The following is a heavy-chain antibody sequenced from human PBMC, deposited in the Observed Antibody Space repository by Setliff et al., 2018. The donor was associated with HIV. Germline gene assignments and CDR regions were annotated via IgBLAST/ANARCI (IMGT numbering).Heavy chain of an antibody. J-gene: IGHJ4*02. CDR3: ARDNKVAPLDF. Sequence: ASVKVSCKASGYTFTSYGISWVRQAPGQGLEWMGWISAYNGDTNYAQKFQGRVTMTTDTSTSTAYMELRSLRSDDTAVYYCARDNKVAPLDFWGQGTLVTVSS. CDR1: GYTFTSYG. CDR2: ISAYNGDT. D-gene: IGHD5-12*01. V-gene: IGHV1-18*01.